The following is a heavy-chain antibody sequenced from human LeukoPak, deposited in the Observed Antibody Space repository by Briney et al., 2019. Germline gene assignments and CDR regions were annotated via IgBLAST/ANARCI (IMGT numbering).Heavy chain of an antibody. Sequence: GGSLRLSCAASGFTFSSYWMHWVRQAPGKGLVWVSRINSDGSSTSYADSVKGRFTISRDNAKNTLYLQMNSLRAKDTAVYYCARGGSGYCSSTSCYPFDYWGQGTLVTVSS. V-gene: IGHV3-74*01. D-gene: IGHD2-2*01. CDR1: GFTFSSYW. CDR3: ARGGSGYCSSTSCYPFDY. CDR2: INSDGSST. J-gene: IGHJ4*02.